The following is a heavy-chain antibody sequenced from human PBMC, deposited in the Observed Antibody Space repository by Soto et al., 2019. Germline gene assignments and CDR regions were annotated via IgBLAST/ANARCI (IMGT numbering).Heavy chain of an antibody. CDR3: ASRGGGDPRKDY. D-gene: IGHD2-21*02. Sequence: QLQLQESGPGLVKPSETLSLTCTVPGGSISSSSYYWGWIRQPPGKGLEWIGSIYYSGSTYYNPSLKSRVTISVDTSKNQFSLKLSSVTAADTAVYYCASRGGGDPRKDYWGQGTLVTVSS. CDR1: GGSISSSSYY. V-gene: IGHV4-39*01. J-gene: IGHJ4*02. CDR2: IYYSGST.